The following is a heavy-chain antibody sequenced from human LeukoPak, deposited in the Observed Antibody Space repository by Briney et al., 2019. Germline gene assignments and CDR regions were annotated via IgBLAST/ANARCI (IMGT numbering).Heavy chain of an antibody. CDR2: IIPIFVTA. J-gene: IGHJ4*02. CDR1: GGTFIRYA. D-gene: IGHD2-21*01. V-gene: IGHV1-69*01. Sequence: SVKVSCKASGGTFIRYAISWVRQAPGQGLEWMGGIIPIFVTANYAQKFHGRVTITPYESTTTAYMELSSLRSQDTAVYYCARRSCARHCYNELYFDYWGQGTLVTVSS. CDR3: ARRSCARHCYNELYFDY.